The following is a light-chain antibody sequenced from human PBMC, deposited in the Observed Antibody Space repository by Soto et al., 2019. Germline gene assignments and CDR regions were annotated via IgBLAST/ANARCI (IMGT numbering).Light chain of an antibody. CDR2: KAS. Sequence: DIQMTQSPSTVSASVGDRVTVTCRASQSISSWLAWYQQKPGKAPKLLIYKASSLESGVPSRFSGSGSGTEFTLTISSLQPGYFTTYYCQQYNSYSYTFGQGTKLEIK. CDR3: QQYNSYSYT. J-gene: IGKJ2*01. V-gene: IGKV1-5*03. CDR1: QSISSW.